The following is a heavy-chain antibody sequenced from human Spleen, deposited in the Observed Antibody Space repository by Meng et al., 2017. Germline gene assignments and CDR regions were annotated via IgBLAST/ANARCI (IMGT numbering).Heavy chain of an antibody. Sequence: QVQLKQVGAGLLKPSETLSLTCAVYGGAFSGYYWSWIRQPPGKGLEWIGEINHSGSTNYNPSLKSRVTISGDTSKNQFSLKLSSVTGADTAVYYCARGQLASSTFSATNWFDPWGQGTLVTVSS. CDR2: INHSGST. D-gene: IGHD6-13*01. V-gene: IGHV4-34*01. CDR1: GGAFSGYY. J-gene: IGHJ5*02. CDR3: ARGQLASSTFSATNWFDP.